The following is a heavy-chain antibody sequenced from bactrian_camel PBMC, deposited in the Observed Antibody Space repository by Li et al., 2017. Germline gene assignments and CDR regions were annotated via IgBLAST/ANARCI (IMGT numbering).Heavy chain of an antibody. V-gene: IGHV3S25*01. Sequence: QLVESGGGSVQAGGSLRLSCAASGSTYGSNCMAWFRQAPGKEREGVAAIATDGYITYYANSVKGRFTISRDNAKNTVYLQMDSLKPEDTAMYYCKCGSRFSANYWGQGTQVTVS. CDR2: IATDGYIT. CDR1: GSTYGSNC. J-gene: IGHJ4*01. CDR3: KCGSRFSANY. D-gene: IGHD2*01.